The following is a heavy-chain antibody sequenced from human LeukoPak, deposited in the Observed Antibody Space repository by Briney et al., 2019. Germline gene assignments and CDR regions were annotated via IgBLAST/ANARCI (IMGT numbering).Heavy chain of an antibody. V-gene: IGHV3-48*03. J-gene: IGHJ4*02. CDR1: GFIFSSYV. D-gene: IGHD6-13*01. CDR3: ASNEDSGWLVYYFDY. Sequence: PGGSLRLSCAASGFIFSSYVMNWVRQAPGKGLEWVAVISGGGSTTIYADSVKGRFTISRDNAKNSLYLQMNSLRAEDTAVYYCASNEDSGWLVYYFDYWGQGTLVTVSS. CDR2: ISGGGSTT.